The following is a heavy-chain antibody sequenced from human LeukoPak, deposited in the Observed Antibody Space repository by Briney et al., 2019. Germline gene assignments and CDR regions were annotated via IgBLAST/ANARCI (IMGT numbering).Heavy chain of an antibody. CDR3: ARVLLRNYGSGSYSP. D-gene: IGHD3-10*01. V-gene: IGHV1-2*06. J-gene: IGHJ5*02. CDR1: GGTFSSYA. Sequence: GASVKVSCKASGGTFSSYAISWVRQAPGQGLEWMGRINPNSGGTNYAQKFQGRVTMTRDTSISTAYMELSRLRSDDTAVYYCARVLLRNYGSGSYSPWGQGTLVTVSS. CDR2: INPNSGGT.